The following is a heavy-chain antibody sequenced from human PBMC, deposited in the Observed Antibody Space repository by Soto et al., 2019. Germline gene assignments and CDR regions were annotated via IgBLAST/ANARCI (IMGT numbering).Heavy chain of an antibody. J-gene: IGHJ3*02. CDR1: GFIVSDTY. V-gene: IGHV3-66*01. Sequence: VQLVESGGGLVQPGGSLRLSCTASGFIVSDTYVNWVRQAPGKGLEWVSVISNRGDTHYAHSVRGRFSLSRDISDNTLHLQMNNLRVEDTAVYYCAREPRYCRGGSCSITGDAYDIWGQGTLVTVSS. D-gene: IGHD2-15*01. CDR2: ISNRGDT. CDR3: AREPRYCRGGSCSITGDAYDI.